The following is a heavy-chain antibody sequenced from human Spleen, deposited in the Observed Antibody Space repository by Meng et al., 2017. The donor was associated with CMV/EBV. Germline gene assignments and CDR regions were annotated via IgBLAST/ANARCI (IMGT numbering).Heavy chain of an antibody. Sequence: ASVKVSCKASGYTFTGHYMHWVRQAPGQGLEWMGWIHPNTGGTNYAQKFQGRVTMTRDTSISTAYMELSRLRSDDTAVYYCARMAVGARPPDYWGQGTLVTVSS. D-gene: IGHD1-26*01. CDR3: ARMAVGARPPDY. CDR1: GYTFTGHY. J-gene: IGHJ4*02. V-gene: IGHV1-2*02. CDR2: IHPNTGGT.